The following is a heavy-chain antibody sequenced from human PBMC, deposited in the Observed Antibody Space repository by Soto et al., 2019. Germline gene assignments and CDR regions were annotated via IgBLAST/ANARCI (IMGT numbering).Heavy chain of an antibody. J-gene: IGHJ4*02. CDR3: AKDYYFDY. CDR1: GGSISSYY. CDR2: IYYSGST. V-gene: IGHV4-59*01. Sequence: SETLSLTCTVSGGSISSYYWSWIRQPPGKGLEWIGYIYYSGSTNYNPSLKSRVTISVDTSKNQFSLKLSSVTAADTAVYYCAKDYYFDYWGQGTLVTVSS.